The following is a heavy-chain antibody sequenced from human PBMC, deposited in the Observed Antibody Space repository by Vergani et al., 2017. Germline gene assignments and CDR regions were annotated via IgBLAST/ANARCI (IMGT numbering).Heavy chain of an antibody. CDR1: FDSIRNLY. J-gene: IGHJ4*02. CDR2: IHYSENT. D-gene: IGHD3-10*01. Sequence: QVQLQESGPGLVKSSETLSLTCSVSFDSIRNLYCNWIRQPPGKGLEWIRSIHYSENTNYNPSLKTRVTISVDTSKNQFSLTLTSVTAADTAVYYCARSRIYYGAGSPDYWGQGTLVTVSS. V-gene: IGHV4-59*11. CDR3: ARSRIYYGAGSPDY.